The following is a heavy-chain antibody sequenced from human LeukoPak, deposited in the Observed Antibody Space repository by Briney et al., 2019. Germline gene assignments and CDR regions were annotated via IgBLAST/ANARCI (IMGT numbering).Heavy chain of an antibody. D-gene: IGHD2-2*01. CDR3: ARRGDCSSTSCSYFDY. V-gene: IGHV5-51*01. CDR2: IYPGDSDT. J-gene: IGHJ4*02. CDR1: GYSFTSYW. Sequence: GESLKISCKGSGYSFTSYWIGWVRQMPGKGLEWMGIIYPGDSDTRYSPSFQGQVTFSADKSISIAYLQWSSLKASGTAMYYCARRGDCSSTSCSYFDYWGQGTLVTVSS.